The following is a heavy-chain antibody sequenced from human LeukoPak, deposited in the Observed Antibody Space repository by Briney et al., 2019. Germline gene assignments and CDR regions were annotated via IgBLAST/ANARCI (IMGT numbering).Heavy chain of an antibody. CDR2: IWYDGSNK. D-gene: IGHD6-19*01. CDR3: ARDPGLDPYYYYYYMDV. CDR1: GFTFSSYG. V-gene: IGHV3-33*01. J-gene: IGHJ6*03. Sequence: GGSLRLSCAASGFTFSSYGMHWVRQAPGKGLEWVAVIWYDGSNKYYADSVKGRFTISRDNSKNTLYLQMGSLRAEDMAVYYCARDPGLDPYYYYYYMDVWGKGTTVTVSS.